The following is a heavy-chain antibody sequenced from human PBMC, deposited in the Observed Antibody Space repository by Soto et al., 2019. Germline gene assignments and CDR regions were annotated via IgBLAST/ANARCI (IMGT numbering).Heavy chain of an antibody. Sequence: PGGSLRLSCAASGFTFSSYEMNWVRQAPGKGLEWVSYISSSGSTIYYADSVKGRFTISRDNAKNSLYLQMNSLRAEDTAVYYCARAKQWLDFFDYWGQGTLVTVSS. CDR2: ISSSGSTI. V-gene: IGHV3-48*03. J-gene: IGHJ4*02. CDR3: ARAKQWLDFFDY. D-gene: IGHD6-19*01. CDR1: GFTFSSYE.